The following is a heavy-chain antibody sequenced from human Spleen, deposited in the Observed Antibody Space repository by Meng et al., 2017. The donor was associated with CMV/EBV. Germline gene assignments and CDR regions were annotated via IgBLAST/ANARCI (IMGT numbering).Heavy chain of an antibody. Sequence: GESLKISCAASGLTFRTYGMNWVRQAPGKGLEWVSSISSSSSYIYYADSVKGRFTISRDNAKNSLDLQMNSLRAEDTAVYYCASDSTGQYYFDHWGQGTLVTVS. CDR1: GLTFRTYG. V-gene: IGHV3-21*01. CDR2: ISSSSSYI. J-gene: IGHJ4*02. CDR3: ASDSTGQYYFDH.